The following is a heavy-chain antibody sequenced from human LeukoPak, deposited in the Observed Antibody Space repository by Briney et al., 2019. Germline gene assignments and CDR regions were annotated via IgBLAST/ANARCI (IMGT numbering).Heavy chain of an antibody. Sequence: GGSLRLSCLTSGFAFSTNAMSWVRQAPGKGLEWTSGISGSGASTYYADSVTGRFTISRDNSRNTLYLQMNSLRGDDTAVYYCAKDVGKWESLHFFDYWGQGTLVTVSS. CDR1: GFAFSTNA. CDR3: AKDVGKWESLHFFDY. J-gene: IGHJ4*02. CDR2: ISGSGAST. D-gene: IGHD1-26*01. V-gene: IGHV3-23*01.